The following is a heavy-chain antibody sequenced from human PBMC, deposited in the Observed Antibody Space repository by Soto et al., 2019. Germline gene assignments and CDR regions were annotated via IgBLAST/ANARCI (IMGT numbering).Heavy chain of an antibody. CDR2: IIPIFGTA. Sequence: GASVKVSCKASGGTFSSYAISWVRQAPGQGLEWMGGIIPIFGTANYAQKFQGRVTITADESTSTAYMELSSLRSEDTAVYYCARGNLMVYAADSYYYGMDVWGQGTTVTFCS. J-gene: IGHJ6*02. CDR1: GGTFSSYA. D-gene: IGHD2-8*01. CDR3: ARGNLMVYAADSYYYGMDV. V-gene: IGHV1-69*13.